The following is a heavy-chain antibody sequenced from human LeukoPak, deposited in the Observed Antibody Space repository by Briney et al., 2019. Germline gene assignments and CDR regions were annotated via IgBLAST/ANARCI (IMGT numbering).Heavy chain of an antibody. Sequence: ASVKVSCKASGYTFTGYYMHWVRQAPGQGLEWMGWINPNSGGTNYAQKFQGWVTMTRDTSISAAYMELSRPRSDDTAVYYCARGSGLIVVVPAAQAPYDAFDIWGQGTMVTVSS. CDR1: GYTFTGYY. V-gene: IGHV1-2*04. CDR2: INPNSGGT. CDR3: ARGSGLIVVVPAAQAPYDAFDI. J-gene: IGHJ3*02. D-gene: IGHD2-2*01.